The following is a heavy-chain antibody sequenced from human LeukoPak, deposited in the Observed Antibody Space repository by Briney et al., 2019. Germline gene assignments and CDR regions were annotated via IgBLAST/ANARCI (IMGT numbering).Heavy chain of an antibody. CDR1: GDSVSSNSAA. D-gene: IGHD6-13*01. CDR2: SYYRSKWYT. V-gene: IGHV6-1*01. CDR3: ATSKAATAGLRAFDY. Sequence: PSQTLSLTCAISGDSVSSNSAAWNWIRQSPSRGLEWLGRSYYRSKWYTDYAPSVKSRITINPDTSKNQFSLQLNSVTPEDTALYYCATSKAATAGLRAFDYWGQGTLVTVSS. J-gene: IGHJ4*02.